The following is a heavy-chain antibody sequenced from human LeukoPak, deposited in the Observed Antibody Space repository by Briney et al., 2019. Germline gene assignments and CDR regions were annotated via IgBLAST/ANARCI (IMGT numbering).Heavy chain of an antibody. D-gene: IGHD6-19*01. CDR2: IKQDGSEK. V-gene: IGHV3-7*03. CDR1: GFTFSSYW. CDR3: AKTTTGYSSGRFPGWPVDY. Sequence: GGSLRLSCAASGFTFSSYWMSWVRQAPGKGLEWVANIKQDGSEKYYVDSVKGRFTISRDNAKNSLYLQMNSLRAEDTAVYYCAKTTTGYSSGRFPGWPVDYWGQGTLVTVSS. J-gene: IGHJ4*02.